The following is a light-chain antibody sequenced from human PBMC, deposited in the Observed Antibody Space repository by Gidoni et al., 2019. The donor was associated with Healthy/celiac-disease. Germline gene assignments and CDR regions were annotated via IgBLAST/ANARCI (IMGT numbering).Light chain of an antibody. CDR3: QQYGSSPPR. J-gene: IGKJ1*01. CDR2: GAS. V-gene: IGKV3-20*01. Sequence: EIVLTQSPGTPSLSPGERATLSCRASQSVSSSYLAWYQQKPGQAPRLLIYGASSRATGIPDRFSGSGSGTDFTLTISRLEPEDFAVYYCQQYGSSPPRFGQGTKVEIK. CDR1: QSVSSSY.